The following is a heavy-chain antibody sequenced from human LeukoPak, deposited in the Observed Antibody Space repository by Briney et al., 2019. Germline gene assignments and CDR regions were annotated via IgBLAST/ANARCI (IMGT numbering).Heavy chain of an antibody. Sequence: SVTVSCKASGGTFSSYTISWVRQAPGQGLEWMGRIIPILGIANYAQKFQGRVTITADKSTSTAYMELSSLRSEDTAGYYCARAHVSERGSFDYWGQGTLVTVSS. V-gene: IGHV1-69*02. CDR2: IIPILGIA. J-gene: IGHJ4*02. CDR3: ARAHVSERGSFDY. CDR1: GGTFSSYT. D-gene: IGHD3-16*01.